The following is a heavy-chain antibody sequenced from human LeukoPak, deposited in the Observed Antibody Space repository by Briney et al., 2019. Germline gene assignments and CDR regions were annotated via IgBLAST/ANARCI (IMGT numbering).Heavy chain of an antibody. CDR3: AHRRRLISASFFFDY. J-gene: IGHJ4*02. V-gene: IGHV2-5*02. Sequence: ESGPTLVKPTQTLTLTCTFSGFSLNTSGVGVGWIRQPPGKALEWLALIYWDDDKRYNPSLKSRPSITKDTSKNQVVLTMSNMDPVDTATYYCAHRRRLISASFFFDYWGQGTLVTVSS. CDR2: IYWDDDK. CDR1: GFSLNTSGVG. D-gene: IGHD1-26*01.